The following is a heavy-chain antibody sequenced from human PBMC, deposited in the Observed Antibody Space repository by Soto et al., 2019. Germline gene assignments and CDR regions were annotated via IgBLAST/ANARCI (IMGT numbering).Heavy chain of an antibody. V-gene: IGHV1-18*01. Sequence: ASVKVSCKTSGYTFRNYVISWVRQTPGQGLEWMGWVSPYNGNASYPQKFQGRVTMTTDTSTATAHMELTSLRSDDTAMYYCARGISLIMAAPGYWGQGTLVTVSS. J-gene: IGHJ4*02. CDR1: GYTFRNYV. CDR2: VSPYNGNA. D-gene: IGHD3-22*01. CDR3: ARGISLIMAAPGY.